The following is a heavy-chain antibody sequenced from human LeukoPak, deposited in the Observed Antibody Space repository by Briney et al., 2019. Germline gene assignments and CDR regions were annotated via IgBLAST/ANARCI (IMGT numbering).Heavy chain of an antibody. D-gene: IGHD3-10*01. CDR3: ASDDRVEGGENWFDP. V-gene: IGHV4-30-2*01. Sequence: PSQTLSLTCAVSGGSISSGGYSWSWIRQPPGKGLEWIGYIYHSGSTYYNPSLKSRVTISVDRSKNQFSLKLNSVTAADTAVYYCASDDRVEGGENWFDPWGQGTLVTVTS. CDR2: IYHSGST. CDR1: GGSISSGGYS. J-gene: IGHJ5*02.